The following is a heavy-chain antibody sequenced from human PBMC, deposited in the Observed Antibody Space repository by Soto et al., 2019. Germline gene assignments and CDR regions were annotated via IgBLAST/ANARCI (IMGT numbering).Heavy chain of an antibody. CDR3: AKEKSDAGKAAGTPDY. V-gene: IGHV3-23*01. J-gene: IGHJ4*02. CDR1: GFTFSSYA. Sequence: PGGSLRLSCAASGFTFSSYAMSWVRQAPGKGLEWVSAISGSGGSTYYADSVKGRFTISRDNSKNTLYLQMNSLRAEDKAVYYCAKEKSDAGKAAGTPDYWGQGTLVTVSS. CDR2: ISGSGGST. D-gene: IGHD6-13*01.